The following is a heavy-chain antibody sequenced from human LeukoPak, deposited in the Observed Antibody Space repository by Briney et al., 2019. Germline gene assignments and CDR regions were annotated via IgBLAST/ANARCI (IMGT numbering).Heavy chain of an antibody. Sequence: GGSLRLSCVASGFTFSSYSMNWVRQAPGKGLEWVSSVSSGGSYMYYADSVKGRFTISRDNAKNSLYLQMNSLRVEDTAVYYCASVIFDYWGHGTLVTVSS. CDR1: GFTFSSYS. CDR3: ASVIFDY. V-gene: IGHV3-21*01. J-gene: IGHJ4*01. CDR2: VSSGGSYM.